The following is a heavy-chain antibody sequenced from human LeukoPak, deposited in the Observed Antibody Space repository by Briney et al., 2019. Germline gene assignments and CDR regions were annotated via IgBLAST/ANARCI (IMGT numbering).Heavy chain of an antibody. Sequence: GGSLRLSCAASGFTFSSYGMHWVRQAPGKGLEGVAFIRYDGSNKYYADSVKGRFTISRDNSKNTLYLQMNSLRAEDTAVYYCAKGKVVAATGYFDYWGQGTLVTVSS. CDR1: GFTFSSYG. CDR2: IRYDGSNK. J-gene: IGHJ4*02. V-gene: IGHV3-30*02. CDR3: AKGKVVAATGYFDY. D-gene: IGHD2-15*01.